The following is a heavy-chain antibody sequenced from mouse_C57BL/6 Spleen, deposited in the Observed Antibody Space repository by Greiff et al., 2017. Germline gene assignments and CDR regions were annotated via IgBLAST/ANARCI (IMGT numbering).Heavy chain of an antibody. CDR3: AIITTVVERGDY. D-gene: IGHD1-1*01. Sequence: VQLQQSGAELVKPGASVKMSCKASGYTFTSYWITWVKQRPGQGLEWIGDIYPGSGSTNYNEKFKRKAKLTVDTSSSTAYMQLSSLTSEDSAVYYCAIITTVVERGDYWGQGTTLTVSS. CDR2: IYPGSGST. J-gene: IGHJ2*01. V-gene: IGHV1-55*01. CDR1: GYTFTSYW.